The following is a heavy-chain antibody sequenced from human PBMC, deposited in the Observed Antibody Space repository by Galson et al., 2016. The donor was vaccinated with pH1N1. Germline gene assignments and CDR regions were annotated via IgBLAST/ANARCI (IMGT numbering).Heavy chain of an antibody. CDR2: IYWNDDK. D-gene: IGHD2-15*01. J-gene: IGHJ1*01. V-gene: IGHV2-5*01. CDR1: GFSLRTSGVG. Sequence: PALVKPTQTLTLTCTFSGFSLRTSGVGVGWIRQPPGKAPEWLALIYWNDDKRYSPSLKSRLTITKDTSKSQVVLTMTNTDPVDTASYYCAHQISGSRTFFHLWCQGPRVIGS. CDR3: AHQISGSRTFFHL.